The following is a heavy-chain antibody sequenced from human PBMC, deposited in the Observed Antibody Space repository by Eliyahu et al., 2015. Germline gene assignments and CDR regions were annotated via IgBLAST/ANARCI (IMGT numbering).Heavy chain of an antibody. V-gene: IGHV3-66*01. CDR2: IYSGGSA. J-gene: IGHJ4*01. CDR1: GFTVSSNY. Sequence: EVQLVESGGGLVQPGGSLRLSCAASGFTVSSNYMXWVRQAPGKGLEWVSVIYSGGSAYYADSVKGRFTISRDNSKNTLYLQMNSLRAEDTAVYYCATARVPPYSSGWSLDYWGQGTLVTVSS. D-gene: IGHD6-19*01. CDR3: ATARVPPYSSGWSLDY.